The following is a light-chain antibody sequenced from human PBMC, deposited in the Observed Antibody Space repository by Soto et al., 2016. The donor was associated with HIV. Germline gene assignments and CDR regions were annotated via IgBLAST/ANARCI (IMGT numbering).Light chain of an antibody. Sequence: SYVVTQPPSVSVAPGKTAKITCGGNYIGDESVHWYRQKPGQAPVLVVFDDYDRPSGIPDRISGSNSGDTATLTITRVEAGDEADYYCQVWDSNSDHVIFGGGTKLAVL. CDR2: DDY. CDR3: QVWDSNSDHVI. CDR1: YIGDES. J-gene: IGLJ2*01. V-gene: IGLV3-21*01.